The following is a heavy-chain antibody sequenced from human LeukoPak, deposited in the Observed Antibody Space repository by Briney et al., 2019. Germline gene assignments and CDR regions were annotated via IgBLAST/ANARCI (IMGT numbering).Heavy chain of an antibody. D-gene: IGHD3-22*01. V-gene: IGHV4-4*07. Sequence: SETLSLTCTVSGGSLSSYYWSWIWPPAGKGLEWIGRIYTSGSTNYNPSLKSRVTISVDKSKNQLSLKLSSVTAADTAVYYCARDGDYDSHRTDAFDIWGQGTMVTVSS. CDR1: GGSLSSYY. CDR3: ARDGDYDSHRTDAFDI. J-gene: IGHJ3*02. CDR2: IYTSGST.